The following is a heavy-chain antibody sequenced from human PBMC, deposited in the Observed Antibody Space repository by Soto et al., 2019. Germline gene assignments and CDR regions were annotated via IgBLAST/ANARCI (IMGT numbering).Heavy chain of an antibody. D-gene: IGHD2-15*01. CDR2: IKSDGSST. CDR3: ARGGCSGGSCSIAEYFQN. Sequence: EVQLVESGGGLVQPGGSLRLSCAASGFTFSSYWMHWVRQAPGKGLVWVSRIKSDGSSTSYADSVKGRFTISRDNAKYTLDLQLNSLRAEDTAVYYCARGGCSGGSCSIAEYFQNWGQGTLVTVSS. CDR1: GFTFSSYW. J-gene: IGHJ1*01. V-gene: IGHV3-74*01.